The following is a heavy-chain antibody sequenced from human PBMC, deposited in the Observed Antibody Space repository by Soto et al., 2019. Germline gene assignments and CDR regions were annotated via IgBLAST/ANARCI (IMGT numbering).Heavy chain of an antibody. CDR3: TIDKSVGITMIVSSYYDYYYGMDV. CDR2: ITAYNGNT. Sequence: AAVKVSCKAAGYPFTVCGISWVRQAPGQGLEWMGWITAYNGNTNYAQKLRGRVPMTRDTSTSTGQMELSSLRSDDTGVYYCTIDKSVGITMIVSSYYDYYYGMDVWGQGTTVTVSS. V-gene: IGHV1-18*01. CDR1: GYPFTVCG. J-gene: IGHJ6*02. D-gene: IGHD3-22*01.